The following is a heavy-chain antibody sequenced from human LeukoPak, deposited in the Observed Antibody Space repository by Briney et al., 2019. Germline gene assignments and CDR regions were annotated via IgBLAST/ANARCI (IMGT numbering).Heavy chain of an antibody. CDR1: GSTFDDYA. CDR3: AKVPLIYDSSGNYFDY. D-gene: IGHD3-22*01. Sequence: PGGSLRLSCAASGSTFDDYAMHWVRQAPGKGLEWVSGISFNSGSIGYADSVKGRFTISRDNAKKSLYLQMNSLRAEDTALYYCAKVPLIYDSSGNYFDYWGQGTLVTVSS. V-gene: IGHV3-9*01. J-gene: IGHJ4*02. CDR2: ISFNSGSI.